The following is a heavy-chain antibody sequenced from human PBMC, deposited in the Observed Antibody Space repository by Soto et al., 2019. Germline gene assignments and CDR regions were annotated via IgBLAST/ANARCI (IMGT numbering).Heavy chain of an antibody. CDR1: GFTVSNNY. D-gene: IGHD4-4*01. Sequence: LRLSCAASGFTVSNNYMIWFRLPPGKGLEWVSLIYSGGTTYYADSVKGRFTISRDNSKNTLYLQMNSLRVEDTAVYYCARNGWGMATVGMWGPGTLVTVS. CDR3: ARNGWGMATVGM. V-gene: IGHV3-53*01. J-gene: IGHJ4*02. CDR2: IYSGGTT.